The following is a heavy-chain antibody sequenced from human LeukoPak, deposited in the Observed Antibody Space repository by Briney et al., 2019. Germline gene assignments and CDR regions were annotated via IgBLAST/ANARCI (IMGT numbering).Heavy chain of an antibody. Sequence: GGSLRLSCAASGFPFSIYWLQWVRQAPGEGLVWVSRISSDGTTTTYADSVKGRFTMSRDNAKNTLYLEVRSLRAEDTAVYFCARDADGPGSLIDYWGQGTLVTVSS. CDR3: ARDADGPGSLIDY. V-gene: IGHV3-74*01. J-gene: IGHJ4*02. CDR1: GFPFSIYW. D-gene: IGHD2-8*01. CDR2: ISSDGTTT.